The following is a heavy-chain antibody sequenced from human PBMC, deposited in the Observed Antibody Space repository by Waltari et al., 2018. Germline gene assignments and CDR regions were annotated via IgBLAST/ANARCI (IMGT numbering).Heavy chain of an antibody. CDR1: GGSIGSYY. Sequence: VQLQESGPGLVKPSETLSLTCTVSGGSIGSYYWSWIRKPPGKGLEWIGYIYYSGSTNYNPSLKSRVTISVDTSKNQFSLKLSSVTAADTAVYYCARVGSMIVVDVAFDIWGQGTMVTVSS. J-gene: IGHJ3*02. V-gene: IGHV4-59*01. D-gene: IGHD3-22*01. CDR3: ARVGSMIVVDVAFDI. CDR2: IYYSGST.